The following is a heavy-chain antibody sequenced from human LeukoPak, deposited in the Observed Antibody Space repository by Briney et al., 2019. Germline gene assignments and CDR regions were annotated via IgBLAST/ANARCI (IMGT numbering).Heavy chain of an antibody. CDR1: GFTFHDYA. V-gene: IGHV3-9*01. Sequence: GRSLRLSCVASGFTFHDYAMHWVRQAPGKGLEWVSNISRNSDKIAYADSVKGRLTISRDNAKNSLYMQMKSLRSEDPAFYYCAQGASVRDIDFWGQGTLVTVSS. CDR3: AQGASVRDIDF. CDR2: ISRNSDKI. J-gene: IGHJ4*02. D-gene: IGHD3-10*01.